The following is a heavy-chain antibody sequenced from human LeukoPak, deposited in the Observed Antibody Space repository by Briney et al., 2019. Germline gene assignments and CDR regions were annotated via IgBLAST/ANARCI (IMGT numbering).Heavy chain of an antibody. Sequence: GGSLRLSCAASGFTFSSYAMSWVRQAPGKGLEWVSAISGSGGSTYYADSVKGRFTISRDNSKSTLYLQMNSLRAEDTAVYYCAKDPKVLLWFGELLSTNSLNWFDPWGQGTLVTVSS. D-gene: IGHD3-10*01. CDR3: AKDPKVLLWFGELLSTNSLNWFDP. CDR1: GFTFSSYA. V-gene: IGHV3-23*01. J-gene: IGHJ5*02. CDR2: ISGSGGST.